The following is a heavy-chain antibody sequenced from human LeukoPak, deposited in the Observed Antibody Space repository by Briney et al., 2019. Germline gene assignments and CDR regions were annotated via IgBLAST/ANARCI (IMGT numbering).Heavy chain of an antibody. Sequence: PGGSLRLSCAASGFTFEDYAMNWVRQVPGKGLEWVSGINGNGGSTGYADSVKGRFTISRDNAKNSVYLQMSSLRAEDTALYYCANLNYDFWSGPPMDVWGKGTTVTVSS. CDR2: INGNGGST. CDR1: GFTFEDYA. CDR3: ANLNYDFWSGPPMDV. J-gene: IGHJ6*04. D-gene: IGHD3-3*01. V-gene: IGHV3-20*04.